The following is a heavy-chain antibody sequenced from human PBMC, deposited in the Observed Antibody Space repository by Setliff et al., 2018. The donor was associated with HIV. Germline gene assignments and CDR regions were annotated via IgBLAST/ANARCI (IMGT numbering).Heavy chain of an antibody. V-gene: IGHV1-18*01. Sequence: ASVKVSCKTSGGTLSNYVITWVRQAPGQGLEWMGMIIPMYNIPAYAQKLQGRVTMTTDTSTSTAYMELRSLRSDDTAVYYCARFGRYGPGGAFDIWGQGTMVTVSS. CDR3: ARFGRYGPGGAFDI. D-gene: IGHD5-18*01. J-gene: IGHJ3*02. CDR1: GGTLSNYV. CDR2: IIPMYNIP.